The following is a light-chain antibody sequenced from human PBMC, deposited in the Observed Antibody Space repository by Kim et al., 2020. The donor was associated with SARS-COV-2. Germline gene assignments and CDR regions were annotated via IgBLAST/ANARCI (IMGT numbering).Light chain of an antibody. J-gene: IGLJ7*01. Sequence: SCELTQPPSVSVAPGKTARITCGGNNIGSKSVHWYQQKPGQAPVLVIYYDSDRPSGIPERFSGSNSGNTATLTISRVEAGDEADYYCQVWDSSSDHAVFGGGTQLTVL. CDR2: YDS. CDR3: QVWDSSSDHAV. CDR1: NIGSKS. V-gene: IGLV3-21*04.